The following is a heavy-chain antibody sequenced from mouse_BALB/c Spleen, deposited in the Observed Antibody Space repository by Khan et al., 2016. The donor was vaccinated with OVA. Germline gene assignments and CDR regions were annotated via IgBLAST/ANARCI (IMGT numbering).Heavy chain of an antibody. V-gene: IGHV3-2*02. CDR3: DRTARIKY. D-gene: IGHD1-2*01. J-gene: IGHJ2*01. CDR1: GYSITSGYG. CDR2: ISYSGST. Sequence: EVQLQESGPGLVKPSQSLSLTCTVTGYSITSGYGWNWIRQFPGNKLELMGYISYSGSTNYNPSLKSRITITRDTSKNQFFLQLNSVTTEDTATYDCDRTARIKYWGQGTTLTVSS.